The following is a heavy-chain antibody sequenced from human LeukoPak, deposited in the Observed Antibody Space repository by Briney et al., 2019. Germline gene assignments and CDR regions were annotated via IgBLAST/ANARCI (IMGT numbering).Heavy chain of an antibody. J-gene: IGHJ4*02. CDR2: IIPFFAIV. CDR3: VRDSLTSGYYFY. V-gene: IGHV1-69*04. D-gene: IGHD3-22*01. Sequence: SVKVSCKASGGTFSSYTINWVRQAPGQGLEWMGRIIPFFAIVNHTQNFRGRVTITADKSTSTAYMELSSLRSEDTAVYYCVRDSLTSGYYFYWGQGTLVTVSS. CDR1: GGTFSSYT.